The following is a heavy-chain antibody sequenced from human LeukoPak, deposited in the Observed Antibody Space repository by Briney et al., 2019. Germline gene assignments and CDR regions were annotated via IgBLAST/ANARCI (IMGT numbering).Heavy chain of an antibody. J-gene: IGHJ5*02. CDR2: IWYDGSNK. D-gene: IGHD3-10*01. CDR3: ARDRGESWFDP. Sequence: PGGSLRLSCAASGFTFSSYGMHWVRAAPGKGLEWVAFIWYDGSNKYYTDSLKGRFTISRDNSKNTLYLQMNSLRAEDTAIYYCARDRGESWFDPWGQGTLVTVSS. V-gene: IGHV3-33*01. CDR1: GFTFSSYG.